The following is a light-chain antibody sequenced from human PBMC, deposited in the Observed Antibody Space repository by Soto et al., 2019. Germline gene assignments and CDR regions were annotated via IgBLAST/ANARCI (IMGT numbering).Light chain of an antibody. J-gene: IGLJ3*02. CDR1: SSDFGDDKY. Sequence: QSALTQAASVPGSPGQSITVSCTGSSSDFGDDKYVSWYQQQPGKGPNLLIYGVNSRPSGLSNRFSGSKSGNTASLTISGRQVEDEAESFFGSFTTSRIWVFGGGTKLTVL. CDR2: GVN. V-gene: IGLV2-14*01. CDR3: GSFTTSRIWV.